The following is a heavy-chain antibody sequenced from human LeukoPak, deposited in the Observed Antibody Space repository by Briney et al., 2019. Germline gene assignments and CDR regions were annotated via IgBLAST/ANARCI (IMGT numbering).Heavy chain of an antibody. V-gene: IGHV3-7*01. Sequence: PGGSLRLSCAASGFTFSNHWMSWVRQAPGKGLEWVANIKQDGSEKYYVDSVKGRLTISRDNAKNSLYLQMNSLRAEDTAVYYCARDYSRFYYYYGMDVWGQGTTVTVSS. CDR3: ARDYSRFYYYYGMDV. D-gene: IGHD5-18*01. CDR1: GFTFSNHW. J-gene: IGHJ6*02. CDR2: IKQDGSEK.